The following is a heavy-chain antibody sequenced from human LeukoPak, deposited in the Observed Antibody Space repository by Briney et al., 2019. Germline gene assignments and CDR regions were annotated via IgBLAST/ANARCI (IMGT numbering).Heavy chain of an antibody. CDR1: GGSISSSYY. CDR3: ARGGGLGGYYYYMDV. J-gene: IGHJ6*03. CDR2: IYYSGST. V-gene: IGHV4-61*01. Sequence: SETLSLTCAVSGGSISSSYYWSWIRQPPGKGLEWIGYIYYSGSTNYNPSLKSRVTISVDTSKNQFSLKLSSVTAADTAVYYCARGGGLGGYYYYMDVWGKGTTVTVSS. D-gene: IGHD3-10*01.